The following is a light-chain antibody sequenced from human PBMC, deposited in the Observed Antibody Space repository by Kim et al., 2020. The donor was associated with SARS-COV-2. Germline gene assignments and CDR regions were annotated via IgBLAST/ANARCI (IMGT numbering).Light chain of an antibody. CDR2: GAS. V-gene: IGKV1-9*01. CDR1: QDISNY. J-gene: IGKJ2*01. Sequence: SASVGDRVTITCRAGQDISNYLAWYQQKPGKAPNLLVSGASTLQSGVPSRFSGSGSGTDFTLTISSLQPEDVATYYCQQLNSYPHTFGQGTKLEI. CDR3: QQLNSYPHT.